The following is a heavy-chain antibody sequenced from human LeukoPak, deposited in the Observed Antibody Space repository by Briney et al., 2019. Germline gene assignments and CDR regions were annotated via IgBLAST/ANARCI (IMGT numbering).Heavy chain of an antibody. CDR1: GGSFSSSSYY. CDR3: ARQVIWSGYPYYYMDV. Sequence: PSETLSLTCTVSGGSFSSSSYYWGWLRQPPGKGLEWIGSIYYSGSTYHNPSLKSRVSISVDTSKNQFSLKLSSVTAADTAVYYCARQVIWSGYPYYYMDVWGKGTTVTVSS. D-gene: IGHD3-3*01. V-gene: IGHV4-39*01. CDR2: IYYSGST. J-gene: IGHJ6*03.